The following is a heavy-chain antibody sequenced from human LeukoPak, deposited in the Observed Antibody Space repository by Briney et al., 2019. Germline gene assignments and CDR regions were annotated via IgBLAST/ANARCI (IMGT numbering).Heavy chain of an antibody. CDR1: GGSFSGYY. CDR3: ARTVRFLEWLLDY. D-gene: IGHD3-3*01. J-gene: IGHJ4*02. V-gene: IGHV4-34*01. Sequence: SETLSLTCAVYGGSFSGYYWSWIRQPPGKGLKWIGEITHSGSTNYNPSLKSRVTISVDTSKNQFSMKLSSVTAADTAVYYCARTVRFLEWLLDYWGQGTLVTVSS. CDR2: ITHSGST.